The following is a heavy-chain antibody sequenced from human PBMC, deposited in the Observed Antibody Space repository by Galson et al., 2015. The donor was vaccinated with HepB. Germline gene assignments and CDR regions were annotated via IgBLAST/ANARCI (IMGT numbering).Heavy chain of an antibody. J-gene: IGHJ4*02. CDR3: ARLGYCGGGSCYQRGYFDS. D-gene: IGHD2-15*01. V-gene: IGHV5-51*01. CDR1: GYSFTDYW. CDR2: IYPGDSDT. Sequence: QSGAEVKKPGESLKISCKGSGYSFTDYWIGWVRQMPGKGLEWMGIIYPGDSDTRYSPSFQGRVTISADESISTAYLQWSGLKASDTAIYYCARLGYCGGGSCYQRGYFDSWGQGTLVIVSS.